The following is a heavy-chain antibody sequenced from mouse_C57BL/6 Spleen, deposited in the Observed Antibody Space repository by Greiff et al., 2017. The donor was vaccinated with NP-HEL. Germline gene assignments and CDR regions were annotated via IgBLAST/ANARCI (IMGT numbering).Heavy chain of an antibody. CDR2: INPSNGGT. D-gene: IGHD2-1*01. Sequence: QVQLQQPGTELVKPGASVKLSCKASGYTFTSYWMHWVKQRPGQGLEWIGNINPSNGGTNYNEKFKSKATLTVDKSSSPAYMQLSSLTSEDSAVYYCARSNYGNIAWFAYWGQGTLVTVSA. CDR3: ARSNYGNIAWFAY. J-gene: IGHJ3*01. CDR1: GYTFTSYW. V-gene: IGHV1-53*01.